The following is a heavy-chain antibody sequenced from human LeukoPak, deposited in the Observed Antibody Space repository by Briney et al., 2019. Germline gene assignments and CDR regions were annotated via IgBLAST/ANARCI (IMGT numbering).Heavy chain of an antibody. CDR2: ISGSGGST. D-gene: IGHD2-2*01. Sequence: GASLRLSCAASGFTFSSYAMSWVRQAPGKGLEWVSAISGSGGSTYYADSVKGRFTISRDNSKNTLYLQMNSLRAEDTAVYYCAKEGAFVVVPAASRGRYYYGMDVWGQGTTVTVSS. V-gene: IGHV3-23*01. CDR1: GFTFSSYA. J-gene: IGHJ6*02. CDR3: AKEGAFVVVPAASRGRYYYGMDV.